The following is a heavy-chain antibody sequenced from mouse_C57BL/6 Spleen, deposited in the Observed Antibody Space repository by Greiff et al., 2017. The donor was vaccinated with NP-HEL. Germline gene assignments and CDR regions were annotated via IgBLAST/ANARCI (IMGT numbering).Heavy chain of an antibody. D-gene: IGHD2-4*01. CDR1: GYTFTSYW. CDR3: ARDYDVGTRFAY. V-gene: IGHV1-52*01. Sequence: QVQLQQPGAELVRPGSSVKLSCKASGYTFTSYWMHWVKQRPIQGLEWIGNIDPSDSETHYNQKFKDKATLTVDKSSSTAYMQLSSLTSEDSAVYYCARDYDVGTRFAYWGQGTLVTVSA. J-gene: IGHJ3*01. CDR2: IDPSDSET.